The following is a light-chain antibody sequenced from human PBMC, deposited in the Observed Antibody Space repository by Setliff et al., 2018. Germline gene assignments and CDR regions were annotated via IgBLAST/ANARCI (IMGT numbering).Light chain of an antibody. Sequence: QPVLPQSSSASASLGSSVKLTCTLSSGHSSYIIAWHQQQPGKAPRYLMKLEGSGSYNKGSGVPDRFSGSSSGADRYLTISNLQSEDEADYYCETWGVFGTGTKVTVL. CDR3: ETWGV. V-gene: IGLV4-60*03. CDR1: SGHSSYI. CDR2: LEGSGSY. J-gene: IGLJ1*01.